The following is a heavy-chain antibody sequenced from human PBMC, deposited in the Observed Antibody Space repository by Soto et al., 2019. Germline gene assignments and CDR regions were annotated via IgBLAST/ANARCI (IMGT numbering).Heavy chain of an antibody. CDR3: ARITDGYEIVTGYSGPDYYYYWGMDV. CDR2: IYPGDSDT. Sequence: PGESLKIGCKGSGYSFTSYWIGWVRQMPGKGLEWMGIIYPGDSDTRYSPSFQGQVTISADKSISTAYLQWSSLKASDTAMYYWARITDGYEIVTGYSGPDYYYYWGMDVWGQGTTVTVSS. D-gene: IGHD3-9*01. V-gene: IGHV5-51*01. CDR1: GYSFTSYW. J-gene: IGHJ6*02.